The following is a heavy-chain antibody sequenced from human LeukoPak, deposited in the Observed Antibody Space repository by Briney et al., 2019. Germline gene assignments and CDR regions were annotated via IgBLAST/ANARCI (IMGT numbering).Heavy chain of an antibody. J-gene: IGHJ4*02. CDR2: INSDGSTT. D-gene: IGHD1-26*01. V-gene: IGHV3-74*01. CDR1: GFTFSTFW. Sequence: GGSLRLSCAASGFTFSTFWMHWVRQAPGKGLVWVSRINSDGSTTNYADSVKGRFTISRDNAKNTLDLQMNSLRAEDTAVYYCARRSSGSPPYYFDYWGQGTLVTVSS. CDR3: ARRSSGSPPYYFDY.